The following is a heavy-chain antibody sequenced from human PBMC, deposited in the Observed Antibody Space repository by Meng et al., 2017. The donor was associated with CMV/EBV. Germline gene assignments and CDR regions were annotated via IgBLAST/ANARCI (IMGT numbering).Heavy chain of an antibody. D-gene: IGHD3-22*01. J-gene: IGHJ6*02. CDR3: ARGGGSTDYYRSNYYYYGIDV. Sequence: SETLSLTCAVYGGSFSGYYWSWIRQPPGKGLEWIGEINHSGSTNYNPSLKSRVTISVDTSKNQFSLKLSSVTAADTAVYYCARGGGSTDYYRSNYYYYGIDVWGQGTTVTVSS. V-gene: IGHV4-34*01. CDR2: INHSGST. CDR1: GGSFSGYY.